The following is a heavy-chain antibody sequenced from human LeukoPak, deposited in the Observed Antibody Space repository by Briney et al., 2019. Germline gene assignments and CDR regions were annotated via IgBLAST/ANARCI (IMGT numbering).Heavy chain of an antibody. CDR2: INHSGST. J-gene: IGHJ5*02. V-gene: IGHV4-34*01. Sequence: RSSETLSLTCAVYGGSFSGYYWSWIRQPPGKGLEWIGEINHSGSTNYNPSLKSRVTISVDTSKNQFSLKLSSVTAADTAVYYCAGSRGGYYTHWFDPWGQGTLVTVSS. D-gene: IGHD1-26*01. CDR1: GGSFSGYY. CDR3: AGSRGGYYTHWFDP.